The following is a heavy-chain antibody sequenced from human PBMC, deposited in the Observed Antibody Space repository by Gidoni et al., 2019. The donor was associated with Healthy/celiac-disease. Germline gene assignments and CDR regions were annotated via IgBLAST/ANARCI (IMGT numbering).Heavy chain of an antibody. CDR3: ARDSFPWELPTYFDY. V-gene: IGHV3-21*01. D-gene: IGHD1-26*01. Sequence: EVQLVESGGGLVKPGGSLRLSCAASGFTFSSYSMNWVRQAPGKGLEWVSSISSSSSYIYYADSVKGRFTISRDNAKNSLYLQMNSLRAEDTAVYYCARDSFPWELPTYFDYWGQGTLVTVSS. CDR1: GFTFSSYS. J-gene: IGHJ4*02. CDR2: ISSSSSYI.